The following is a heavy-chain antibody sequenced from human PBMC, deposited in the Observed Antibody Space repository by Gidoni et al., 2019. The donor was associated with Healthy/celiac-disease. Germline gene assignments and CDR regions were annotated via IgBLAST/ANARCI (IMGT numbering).Heavy chain of an antibody. CDR3: ARGNVVVVAAYYYYGMDV. CDR2: IYTSGST. V-gene: IGHV4-4*02. J-gene: IGHJ6*02. Sequence: QVQLQESGPGLVTPSGTLPLTCAVSGGSISISNWWSWARQPPGKGLEWIGEIYTSGSTNYNPSLKSRVTISVDKSKNQFSLKLSSVTAADTAVYYCARGNVVVVAAYYYYGMDVWGQGTTVTVSS. CDR1: GGSISISNW. D-gene: IGHD2-15*01.